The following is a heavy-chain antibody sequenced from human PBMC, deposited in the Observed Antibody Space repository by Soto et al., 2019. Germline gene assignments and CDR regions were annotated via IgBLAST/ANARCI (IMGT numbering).Heavy chain of an antibody. CDR3: ARDLTLRVVVAATPIPPDAFDI. Sequence: GGSLRLSCAASGFTFSSYSMNWVRQAPGKGLEWVSYISSSSSTIYYADSVKGRFTISRDNAKNSLYLQMNSLRDEDQAVYYCARDLTLRVVVAATPIPPDAFDIWGQGTMVTVSS. D-gene: IGHD2-15*01. V-gene: IGHV3-48*02. CDR1: GFTFSSYS. J-gene: IGHJ3*02. CDR2: ISSSSSTI.